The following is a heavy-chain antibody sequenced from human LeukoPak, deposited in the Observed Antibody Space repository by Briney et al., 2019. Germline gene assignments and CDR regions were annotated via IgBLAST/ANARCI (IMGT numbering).Heavy chain of an antibody. J-gene: IGHJ3*02. D-gene: IGHD3-9*01. CDR2: ISDRGGST. CDR3: AYAFKHFDWLFAFDAFDI. Sequence: GGSLRLSCVVSGITLSNYGMSWVRQAPGKGLEWVAGISDRGGSTNYADSVKGRFTISRDNSKNTLYLQMNSLRAEDTAVYYFAYAFKHFDWLFAFDAFDIWGQGTMVTVSS. V-gene: IGHV3-23*01. CDR1: GITLSNYG.